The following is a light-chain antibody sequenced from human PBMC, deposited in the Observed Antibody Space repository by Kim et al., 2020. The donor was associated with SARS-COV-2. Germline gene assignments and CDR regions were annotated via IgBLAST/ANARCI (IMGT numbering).Light chain of an antibody. CDR1: SLRSYY. CDR3: NSRDSDNHHLV. Sequence: ALGQTVRITCQGDSLRSYYATWYQQKPGQAPILVIYGKNNRPSGIPDRFSGSSSGNTASLTITGAQADDEADYYCNSRDSDNHHLVFGGGTQLTVL. CDR2: GKN. V-gene: IGLV3-19*01. J-gene: IGLJ2*01.